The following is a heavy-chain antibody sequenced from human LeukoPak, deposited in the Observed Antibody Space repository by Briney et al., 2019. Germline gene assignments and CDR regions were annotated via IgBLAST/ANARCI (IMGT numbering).Heavy chain of an antibody. CDR3: ARHIRISQRGPFDI. Sequence: PSETLSLTCTVSGGSISSGSYYWSWIRQPAGKGLEWIGRIYTSGSTNYNPSLKSRVTISVDTSKNQFSLKLSSVTAADTAVYYCARHIRISQRGPFDIWGQGTMVTVSS. V-gene: IGHV4-61*02. D-gene: IGHD2-15*01. CDR2: IYTSGST. CDR1: GGSISSGSYY. J-gene: IGHJ3*02.